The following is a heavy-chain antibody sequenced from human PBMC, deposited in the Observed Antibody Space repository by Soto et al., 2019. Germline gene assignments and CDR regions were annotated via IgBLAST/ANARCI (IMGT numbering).Heavy chain of an antibody. J-gene: IGHJ4*02. Sequence: ASVKVSCKASGYTVTGYYMHWVRQAPGQGLEWMGWINPNSGGTNYAQKFQGWVTMTRDTSISTAYMELSRLRSDDTAVYYCARSFYGDYVSYFDYWGQGTLVTVSS. V-gene: IGHV1-2*04. CDR2: INPNSGGT. D-gene: IGHD4-17*01. CDR3: ARSFYGDYVSYFDY. CDR1: GYTVTGYY.